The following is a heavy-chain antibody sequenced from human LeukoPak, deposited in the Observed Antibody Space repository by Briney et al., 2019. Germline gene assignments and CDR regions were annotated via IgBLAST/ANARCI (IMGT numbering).Heavy chain of an antibody. J-gene: IGHJ6*02. D-gene: IGHD3-10*01. Sequence: GGSLRLSCAASGFTFSSNEMNWVRQAPGKGLEWVSYISSSGSSIYYADSVKGRFTISRDNAKNSLYLQMNSLRVEDTAVYYCARPGYYYGMDVWGQGTTVTVSS. CDR1: GFTFSSNE. CDR2: ISSSGSSI. V-gene: IGHV3-48*03. CDR3: ARPGYYYGMDV.